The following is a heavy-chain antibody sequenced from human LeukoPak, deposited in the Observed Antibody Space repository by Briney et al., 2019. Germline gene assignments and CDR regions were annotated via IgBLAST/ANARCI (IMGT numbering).Heavy chain of an antibody. Sequence: PSETLSLTCTVSGGSISSSSYYWGWIRQPPGKGLEWIGSIYYSGSTYYNPSLKSRVTISVDTSKNQFSLKLSSVTAADTAVYYCARDFRESSSFSLVRRLPWYFDLWGRGTLVTVSS. CDR3: ARDFRESSSFSLVRRLPWYFDL. D-gene: IGHD6-13*01. V-gene: IGHV4-39*07. CDR1: GGSISSSSYY. J-gene: IGHJ2*01. CDR2: IYYSGST.